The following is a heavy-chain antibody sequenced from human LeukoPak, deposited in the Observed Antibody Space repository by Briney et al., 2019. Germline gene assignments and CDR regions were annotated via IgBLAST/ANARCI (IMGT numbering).Heavy chain of an antibody. D-gene: IGHD6-13*01. Sequence: ASVKVSCKASGYTFTSYYMHWVRQAPGQGLEWMGLINPSGSSTSYAQKFQGRLSLTRDMSTSTDYMELSSLRSEDTAVYYCARSAESSSWVEFDYWGQGTLVTVSS. CDR1: GYTFTSYY. CDR2: INPSGSST. CDR3: ARSAESSSWVEFDY. J-gene: IGHJ4*02. V-gene: IGHV1-46*01.